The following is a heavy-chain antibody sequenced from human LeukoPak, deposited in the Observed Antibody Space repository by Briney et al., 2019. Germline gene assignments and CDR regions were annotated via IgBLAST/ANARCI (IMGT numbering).Heavy chain of an antibody. J-gene: IGHJ4*02. V-gene: IGHV4-59*01. CDR3: AASTFDWLLCELVY. CDR1: GGSISSYY. D-gene: IGHD3-9*01. CDR2: IYYRGST. Sequence: SETLSLSCTVSGGSISSYYRSWIRQPPGKGLEWMGYIYYRGSTTYNPPLKSRFTISVDTSKNQFSLKLSSVSAADTAVYYCAASTFDWLLCELVYWGQGTLVTVSS.